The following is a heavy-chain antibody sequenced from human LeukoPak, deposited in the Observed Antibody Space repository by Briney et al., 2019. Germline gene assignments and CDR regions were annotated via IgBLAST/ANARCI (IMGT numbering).Heavy chain of an antibody. Sequence: GGSLRLSCAASGFTFSSYTMNWVRQAPGKGLEWVSYISSSSSTIYYADSVKGRFTISRDNAKNSLYLQMNSLRAEDTAVYYCARGLYIVVVPAAPRGMDVWGQGTTVTVSS. V-gene: IGHV3-48*04. D-gene: IGHD2-2*01. CDR2: ISSSSSTI. CDR3: ARGLYIVVVPAAPRGMDV. J-gene: IGHJ6*02. CDR1: GFTFSSYT.